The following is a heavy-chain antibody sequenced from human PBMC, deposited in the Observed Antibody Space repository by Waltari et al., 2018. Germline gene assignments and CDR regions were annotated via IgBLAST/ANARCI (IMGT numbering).Heavy chain of an antibody. J-gene: IGHJ1*01. CDR3: ARDAVIVTATSEYCQH. CDR2: IHTSGKT. V-gene: IGHV4-61*02. D-gene: IGHD2-21*02. CDR1: GGSISSGNYY. Sequence: QVQLQESGPGLVKPSQTLTLTCSVSGGSISSGNYYWSWIRQPAGKGLEWIGRIHTSGKTNYKPSLKSRCTISVDTSKNQFSRKRRSVTAADTAVYYCARDAVIVTATSEYCQHWGQGTLVTVSS.